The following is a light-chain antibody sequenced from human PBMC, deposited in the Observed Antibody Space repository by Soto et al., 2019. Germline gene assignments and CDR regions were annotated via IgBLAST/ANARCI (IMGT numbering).Light chain of an antibody. CDR3: SQRSNWPPIT. CDR1: ESVGIY. Sequence: TQSPATLSLSPLERARLSVRSIESVGIYLAWYQQKPGQAPRILIYDASNRATGIPARFSGSGSGKAFTLPISSLEPADFAVSYCSQRSNWPPITFGQGTRLEI. CDR2: DAS. J-gene: IGKJ5*01. V-gene: IGKV3-11*01.